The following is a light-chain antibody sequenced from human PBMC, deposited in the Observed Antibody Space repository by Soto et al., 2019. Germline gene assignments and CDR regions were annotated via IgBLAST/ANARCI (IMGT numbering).Light chain of an antibody. J-gene: IGLJ3*02. V-gene: IGLV1-44*01. CDR3: ATWDDSLNGGV. Sequence: QAVLTQPPSASGTPGQRVTLSCSGTPSSIGRNPVNWYQQLPGTAPKLLIHTNGQRPSGVPDRFSGSKSGTSASLAINGLQSDDEADYYCATWDDSLNGGVFGGGTKLTVL. CDR2: TNG. CDR1: PSSIGRNP.